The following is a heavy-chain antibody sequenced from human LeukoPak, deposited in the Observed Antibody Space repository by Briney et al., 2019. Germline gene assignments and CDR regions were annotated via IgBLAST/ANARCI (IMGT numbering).Heavy chain of an antibody. D-gene: IGHD5-12*01. CDR2: ISAHNGNT. V-gene: IGHV1-18*01. J-gene: IGHJ4*02. CDR1: GYTFTSYG. CDR3: ARDRGYSGYAEYYFDY. Sequence: ASVKVSCKASGYTFTSYGISWVRQAPGQGLEWMGWISAHNGNTKNAQKVQGRVTMTTDTSTRTAYMELRSLRSDDTAVYHRARDRGYSGYAEYYFDYWGQGTLVTVSS.